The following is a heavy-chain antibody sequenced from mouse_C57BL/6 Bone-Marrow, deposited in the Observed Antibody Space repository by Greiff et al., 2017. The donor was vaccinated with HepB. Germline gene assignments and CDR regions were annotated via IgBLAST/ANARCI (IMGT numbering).Heavy chain of an antibody. V-gene: IGHV5-15*01. J-gene: IGHJ1*03. CDR1: GFTFSDYG. Sequence: EVQGVESGGGLVQPGGSLKLSCAASGFTFSDYGMAWVRQAPRKGPEWVAFISNLAYSIYYADTVTGRFTISRENAKNNLYLEMSSLRSEDTAMYYCARKGDYYGSSYWYFDVWGTGTTVTVSS. D-gene: IGHD1-1*01. CDR3: ARKGDYYGSSYWYFDV. CDR2: ISNLAYSI.